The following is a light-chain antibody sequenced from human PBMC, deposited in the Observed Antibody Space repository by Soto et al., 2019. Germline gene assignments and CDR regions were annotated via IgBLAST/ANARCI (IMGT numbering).Light chain of an antibody. Sequence: EIVLTQSPATLSLSPGERATLSCRASQSVSSYLAWYQQKPGQAPRLLIYDASNRATGIPARFSGSGSGTDFTLTISSLEPEDFAVYYCQQHNKWPRTFGQGTRLEIK. CDR2: DAS. J-gene: IGKJ2*02. CDR3: QQHNKWPRT. CDR1: QSVSSY. V-gene: IGKV3-11*01.